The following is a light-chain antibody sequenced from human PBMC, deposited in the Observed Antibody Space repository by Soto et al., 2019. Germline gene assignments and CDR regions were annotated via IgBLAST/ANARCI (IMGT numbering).Light chain of an antibody. CDR1: QSVSSY. J-gene: IGKJ2*01. V-gene: IGKV3-11*01. CDR2: DAS. Sequence: EIVLTQSPATLSLSPGERATLSCRASQSVSSYLAWYQQKPGQAPRLLIYDASNRATGIPARFSGSGSGTDFTLTISSLEPEDFAVYYCQQRSIWPPHTFGQGTKLEIK. CDR3: QQRSIWPPHT.